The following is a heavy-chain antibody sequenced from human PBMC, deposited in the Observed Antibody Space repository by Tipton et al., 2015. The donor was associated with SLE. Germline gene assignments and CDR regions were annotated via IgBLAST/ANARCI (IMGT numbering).Heavy chain of an antibody. V-gene: IGHV4-59*01. D-gene: IGHD3/OR15-3a*01. CDR2: ICDIGTN. CDR3: AGERQHMDGTENKFDI. Sequence: GLVKPSETLSLTCAVYGGSFSDYYWSWIRQPPGKGLEWIGDICDIGTNIYNPSLKSRVSISLDTSKNQFSLKLSSVTAADTAVYYSAGERQHMDGTENKFDIWGQGTMVTVSS. J-gene: IGHJ3*02. CDR1: GGSFSDYY.